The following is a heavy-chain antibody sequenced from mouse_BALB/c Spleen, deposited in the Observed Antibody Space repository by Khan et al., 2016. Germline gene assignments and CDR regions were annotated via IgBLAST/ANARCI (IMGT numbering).Heavy chain of an antibody. D-gene: IGHD2-1*01. CDR2: INTYTGEP. CDR1: GYTFTNYG. J-gene: IGHJ2*01. V-gene: IGHV9-3-1*01. Sequence: QIQLVQSGPELKKPGETVKISCKASGYTFTNYGMNWVKQAPGKGLKWMGWINTYTGEPTYAADFKGRFAFSLETSASTAYLQINNLKNEDTAKYFCASGGNYEDYFDYWGQGTTLTVSS. CDR3: ASGGNYEDYFDY.